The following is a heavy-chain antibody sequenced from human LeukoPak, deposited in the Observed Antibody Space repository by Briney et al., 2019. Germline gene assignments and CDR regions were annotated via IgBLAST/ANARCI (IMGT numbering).Heavy chain of an antibody. D-gene: IGHD2-2*01. V-gene: IGHV3-30*04. Sequence: GGSLRLSCAASRFTFSSYAMHWVRQAPGKGLEWVAVISYDGSNKYYADSVKGRFTISRDNSKNTLYLQMNSLRAEDTAVYYCATNIVVVPALFDYWGQGTLVTVSS. CDR1: RFTFSSYA. CDR2: ISYDGSNK. J-gene: IGHJ4*02. CDR3: ATNIVVVPALFDY.